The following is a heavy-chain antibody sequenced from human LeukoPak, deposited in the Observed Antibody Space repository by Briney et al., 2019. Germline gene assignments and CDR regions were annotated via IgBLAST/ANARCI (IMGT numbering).Heavy chain of an antibody. V-gene: IGHV3-30*02. D-gene: IGHD3-10*01. J-gene: IGHJ5*02. CDR2: IRDDGSNK. CDR1: RFTFSTYG. CDR3: AKDEGFSGSGSYDHNNWIDP. Sequence: GGSLRLSCAASRFTFSTYGMHWVRQAPGKGLEWVAFIRDDGSNKYYADSVKGRFTISRDNSKNTLCLQMNSLRAEDTAAYYCAKDEGFSGSGSYDHNNWIDPWGQGTLVTVSS.